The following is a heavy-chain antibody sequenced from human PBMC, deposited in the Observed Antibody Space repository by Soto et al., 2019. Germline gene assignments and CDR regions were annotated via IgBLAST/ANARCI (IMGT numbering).Heavy chain of an antibody. Sequence: TLSLTCTVSGGSISSGGYYWSWIRQRPGKGLEWIGDIHYSGSTFYNPSLKSRVTISVDTSENQFSLKLSAMTAADTAVYYCARGEVLPAASLDYWGQGTLVTVSS. D-gene: IGHD2-2*01. CDR1: GGSISSGGYY. CDR2: IHYSGST. CDR3: ARGEVLPAASLDY. V-gene: IGHV4-31*03. J-gene: IGHJ4*02.